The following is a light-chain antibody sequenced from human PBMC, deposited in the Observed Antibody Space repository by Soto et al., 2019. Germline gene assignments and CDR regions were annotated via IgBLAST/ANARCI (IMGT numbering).Light chain of an antibody. CDR1: QGISSW. Sequence: DIQMTQSPSTLSAFVGDRVTITYRASQGISSWLAWYQQGPGKAPKLLISKASNLESGVPSRFSGSESGTEFILTISSLQPDDFATYYCQHYVSYPWTFGQGTKVEIK. CDR3: QHYVSYPWT. J-gene: IGKJ1*01. V-gene: IGKV1-5*03. CDR2: KAS.